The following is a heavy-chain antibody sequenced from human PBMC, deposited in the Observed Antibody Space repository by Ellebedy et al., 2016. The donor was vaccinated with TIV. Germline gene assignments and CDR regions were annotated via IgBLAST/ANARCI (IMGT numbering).Heavy chain of an antibody. J-gene: IGHJ4*02. V-gene: IGHV4-34*01. CDR2: INHSGSA. D-gene: IGHD3-22*01. Sequence: GSLRLSXAVYGGSFSGHYWSWIRQPPGKGLEWIGEINHSGSANYNPSLKSRVTISVDTSKNQFSLKLTSVTAADTAVYYCARVGAYDSSGYRDYWGQGTLVTVSS. CDR1: GGSFSGHY. CDR3: ARVGAYDSSGYRDY.